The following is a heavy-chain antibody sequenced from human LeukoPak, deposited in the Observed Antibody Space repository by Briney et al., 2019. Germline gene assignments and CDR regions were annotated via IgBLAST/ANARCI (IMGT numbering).Heavy chain of an antibody. Sequence: KPSETLSLTCTVSGGSISSSSYYWGWIRQPPGKGLEWIGSIYFSGSIYYNPSLKSRVTISVDTSKNQFSLNLSPVTAADTAVYYCAGPIEYSSYRVFDYWGQGTLVTVSS. CDR1: GGSISSSSYY. D-gene: IGHD6-6*01. V-gene: IGHV4-39*01. CDR3: AGPIEYSSYRVFDY. CDR2: IYFSGSI. J-gene: IGHJ4*02.